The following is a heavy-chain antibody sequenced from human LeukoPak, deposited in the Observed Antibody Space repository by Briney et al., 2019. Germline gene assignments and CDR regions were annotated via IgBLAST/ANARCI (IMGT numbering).Heavy chain of an antibody. V-gene: IGHV3-53*01. CDR2: IYSGGST. Sequence: GGSLRLSCAASGFTVSSNYMSWVRQAPGKGLEWVSVIYSGGSTYYADSVKGRFTISRDNSKNTLYLQMNSLRAEDTAVYYCAKDLWIQLLGPMDYWGQGTLVTVSS. CDR1: GFTVSSNY. CDR3: AKDLWIQLLGPMDY. J-gene: IGHJ4*02. D-gene: IGHD5-18*01.